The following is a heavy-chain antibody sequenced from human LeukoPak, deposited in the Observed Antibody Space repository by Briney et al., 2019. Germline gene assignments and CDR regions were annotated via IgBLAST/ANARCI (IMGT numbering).Heavy chain of an antibody. J-gene: IGHJ6*02. CDR3: ARVPPRPWPPFYGMDV. CDR1: GFTFDDYA. D-gene: IGHD5-12*01. V-gene: IGHV3-9*01. CDR2: ISWNSGSI. Sequence: PGRSLRLSCAASGFTFDDYAMHWVRQAPGKGLEWVSGISWNSGSIGYADSVKGRFTISRDNAKNSLYLQMNSLRAEDTAVYYCARVPPRPWPPFYGMDVWGQGTTVTVSS.